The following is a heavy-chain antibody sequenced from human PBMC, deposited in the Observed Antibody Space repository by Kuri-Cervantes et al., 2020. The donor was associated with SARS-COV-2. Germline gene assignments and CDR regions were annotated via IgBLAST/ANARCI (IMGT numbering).Heavy chain of an antibody. V-gene: IGHV3-15*01. Sequence: GESLKISCAASGFTFSNAWVSWARQAPGKGLEWVGRIKSKTDGGTTDYAAPVKGRFTISRDDSKNTLYLQMNSLKTEDTAVYYCTTGEPMTTVKDVWGKGTTVTVSS. CDR2: IKSKTDGGTT. CDR1: GFTFSNAW. CDR3: TTGEPMTTVKDV. D-gene: IGHD4-17*01. J-gene: IGHJ6*04.